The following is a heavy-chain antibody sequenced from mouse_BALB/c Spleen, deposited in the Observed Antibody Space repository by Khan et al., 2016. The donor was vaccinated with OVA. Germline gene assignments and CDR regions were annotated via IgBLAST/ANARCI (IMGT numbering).Heavy chain of an antibody. Sequence: QVQLQQSGAEVATPGASVKMSCKASGYTFTNYWILWVKERPGQGLEWIGYINPSTGYTEYTQNFKDKATLTADKYSSTVFMQLSSLTSEDSAVYFCASKGRQWDFDYWGQGTTVTVSS. CDR2: INPSTGYT. D-gene: IGHD1-3*01. V-gene: IGHV1-4*01. CDR3: ASKGRQWDFDY. J-gene: IGHJ2*01. CDR1: GYTFTNYW.